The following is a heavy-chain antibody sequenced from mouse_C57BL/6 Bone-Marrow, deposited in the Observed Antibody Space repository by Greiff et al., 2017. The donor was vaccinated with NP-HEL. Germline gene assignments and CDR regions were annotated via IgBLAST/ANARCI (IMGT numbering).Heavy chain of an antibody. CDR2: IYPSDSET. Sequence: VQLQQPGAELVRPGSSVKLSCKASGYTFTSYWMDWVKQRPGQGLEWIGNIYPSDSETHYNQKFKDKATLTVDKSSSTAYMQLSSLTSEDSAVYYCARGGGYRLDYWGKGTSVTVSS. J-gene: IGHJ4*01. CDR3: ARGGGYRLDY. CDR1: GYTFTSYW. V-gene: IGHV1-61*01. D-gene: IGHD2-14*01.